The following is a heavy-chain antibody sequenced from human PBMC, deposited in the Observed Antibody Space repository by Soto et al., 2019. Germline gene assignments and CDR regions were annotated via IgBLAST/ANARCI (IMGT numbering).Heavy chain of an antibody. CDR3: ARRDYADWFLEY. J-gene: IGHJ4*02. CDR1: GFTFSSYW. V-gene: IGHV3-74*03. CDR2: ISHDGTTT. D-gene: IGHD3-9*01. Sequence: EVQLVESGGGLVQPGGSLRLSCAASGFTFSSYWMYWVRQAPGQGPVWLSRISHDGTTTTTADSVKGRFTISRDNAKSTLYLQMNSLRVEDTAVYYCARRDYADWFLEYWGRGTLVTVSS.